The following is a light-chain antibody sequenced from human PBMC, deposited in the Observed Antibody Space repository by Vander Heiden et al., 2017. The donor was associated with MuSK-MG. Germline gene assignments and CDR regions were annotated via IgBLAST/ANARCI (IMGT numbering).Light chain of an antibody. CDR1: SSNIGKNA. V-gene: IGLV1-36*01. CDR3: ATWDSRLNGYV. J-gene: IGLJ1*01. Sequence: QSVLTQPPSVSESPGQRVTISCSGSSSNIGKNAVKWDQHLPGRAPKVLVYYDDLVPSGVSSRFSASKSGTSASLSISGLQSEDEAEYYCATWDSRLNGYVFGSGTTVTVL. CDR2: YDD.